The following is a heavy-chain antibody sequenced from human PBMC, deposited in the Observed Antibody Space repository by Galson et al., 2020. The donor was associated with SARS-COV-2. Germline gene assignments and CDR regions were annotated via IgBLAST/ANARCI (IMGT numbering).Heavy chain of an antibody. CDR3: ARANSYYYESSGYYHYYYYYGMDG. J-gene: IGHJ6*02. CDR2: ISAYNGNT. D-gene: IGHD3-22*01. Sequence: ASVPVSCKDSGYTFTSYGISRVRQAPGQGLEWMGWISAYNGNTNYAQKLQGRVTMTTDTSTSTAYMELRGLRSDDTAVYYCARANSYYYESSGYYHYYYYYGMDGWGQGTTVSVSS. V-gene: IGHV1-18*01. CDR1: GYTFTSYG.